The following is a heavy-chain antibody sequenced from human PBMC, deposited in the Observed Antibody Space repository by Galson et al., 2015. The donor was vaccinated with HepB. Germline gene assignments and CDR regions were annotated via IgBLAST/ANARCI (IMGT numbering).Heavy chain of an antibody. D-gene: IGHD3-10*01. J-gene: IGHJ3*02. CDR1: GGSISSYY. V-gene: IGHV4-4*07. CDR2: IYTSGST. CDR3: ARDSRPVAGGAFDI. Sequence: SETLSLTCTVSGGSISSYYWSWIRQPAGKGLEWIGRIYTSGSTNYNPSLKSRVTMSVDTSKNQFSLKLSSVAAADTAVYYCARDSRPVAGGAFDIWGQGTMVTVSS.